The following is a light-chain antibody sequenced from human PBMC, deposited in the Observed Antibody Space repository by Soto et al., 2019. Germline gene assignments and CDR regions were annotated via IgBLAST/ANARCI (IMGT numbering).Light chain of an antibody. Sequence: DIQMTQSPSSLSASVGDRVTITCRASQSITTYLNWYRQKPGKAPKLLIYAASSLQSGVPSRFSGSGSETEFTLSISSLQPEDFATYYCQQANSFPFTFGPGTKVDIK. V-gene: IGKV1-39*01. J-gene: IGKJ3*01. CDR1: QSITTY. CDR3: QQANSFPFT. CDR2: AAS.